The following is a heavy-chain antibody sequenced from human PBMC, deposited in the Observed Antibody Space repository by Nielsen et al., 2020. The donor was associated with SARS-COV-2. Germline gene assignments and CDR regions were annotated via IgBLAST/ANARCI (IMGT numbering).Heavy chain of an antibody. CDR3: ARAELLWFGDAYYYYYMDV. V-gene: IGHV4-39*07. J-gene: IGHJ6*03. CDR2: IYYSGST. D-gene: IGHD3-10*01. Sequence: WIRQPPGKGLEWIGTIYYSGSTYYNPSLKSRVTMSVDTSKNQFSLKLSSVTAADTAVYYCARAELLWFGDAYYYYYMDVWGKGTTVTVSS.